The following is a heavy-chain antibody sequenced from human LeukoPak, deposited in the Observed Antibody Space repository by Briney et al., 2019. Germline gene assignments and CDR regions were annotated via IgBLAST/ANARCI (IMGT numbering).Heavy chain of an antibody. CDR2: ISGGSYDI. V-gene: IGHV3-23*01. Sequence: GGSLRLSCAASGIGFSTYAMSWVRQAPGKGLELVSTISGGSYDIYYADSVKGRFTISRDNRKNMVFVQMNSLRAEDTAVYYCARAPGALDIWGLGTLVTVSS. J-gene: IGHJ3*02. CDR3: ARAPGALDI. CDR1: GIGFSTYA.